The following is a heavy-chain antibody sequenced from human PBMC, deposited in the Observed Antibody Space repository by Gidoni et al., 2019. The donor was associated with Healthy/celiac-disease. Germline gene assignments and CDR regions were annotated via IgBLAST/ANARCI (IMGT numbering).Heavy chain of an antibody. D-gene: IGHD2-21*01. CDR1: GFTFSSYS. J-gene: IGHJ4*02. V-gene: IGHV3-21*01. CDR3: ARGQAEASILWWCETFDY. CDR2: ISSSSSYI. Sequence: EVQLVESGGGLVKPGGSLRLSCAASGFTFSSYSMNWVRQAPGKGLEWVSSISSSSSYIYYADSVKGRFTISRDNAKNSLYLQMNSLRAEDTAVYYCARGQAEASILWWCETFDYWGQGTLVTVSS.